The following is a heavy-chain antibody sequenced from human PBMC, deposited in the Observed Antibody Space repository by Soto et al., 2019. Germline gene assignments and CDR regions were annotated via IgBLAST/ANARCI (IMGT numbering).Heavy chain of an antibody. CDR1: GFALSNAV. D-gene: IGHD3-22*01. Sequence: QVQLVESGGGVVQPGKSLRLSCAASGFALSNAVIHWVRQTPGNGLEWVALISHDGKNKNYGESVKGRFTISKDDSDNLVFLEVDSLRSEDSAIYYCAREGHSSGHAGYFDIWGQGTLVTVSS. J-gene: IGHJ3*02. CDR3: AREGHSSGHAGYFDI. CDR2: ISHDGKNK. V-gene: IGHV3-30*03.